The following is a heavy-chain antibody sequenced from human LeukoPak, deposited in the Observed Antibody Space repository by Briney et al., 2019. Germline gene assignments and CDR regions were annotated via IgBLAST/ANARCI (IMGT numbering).Heavy chain of an antibody. D-gene: IGHD6-19*01. V-gene: IGHV1-2*02. Sequence: ASVKVSCKPAGYTFTDYYMHWVRQAPGQGLEWMGWINPNSGGTNYAQKFQGRVTMTRDTSISTAYMELSRLRSDDTAVYYCAIRGAAVAGTGYYFDYWGQGTLVIVSS. CDR3: AIRGAAVAGTGYYFDY. CDR1: GYTFTDYY. J-gene: IGHJ4*02. CDR2: INPNSGGT.